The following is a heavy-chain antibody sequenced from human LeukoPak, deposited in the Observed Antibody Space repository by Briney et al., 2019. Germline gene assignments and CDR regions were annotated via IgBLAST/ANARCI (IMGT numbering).Heavy chain of an antibody. D-gene: IGHD2-2*01. J-gene: IGHJ6*03. CDR2: IYSGGST. Sequence: GGSLRLSCAASGFTVSSNYMSWVRQAPGKGLEWVSVIYSGGSTYYADSVKGRFTISRDNSKNTLYLQMNSLRAEDTAVYYCAGTYCSSTSCSYYYYYYMDVWGKGTTVTVSS. V-gene: IGHV3-53*01. CDR1: GFTVSSNY. CDR3: AGTYCSSTSCSYYYYYYMDV.